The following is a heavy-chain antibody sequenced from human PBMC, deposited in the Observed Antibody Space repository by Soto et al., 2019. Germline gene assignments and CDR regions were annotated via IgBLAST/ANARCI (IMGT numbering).Heavy chain of an antibody. J-gene: IGHJ6*02. CDR3: ARGGYYFYYGMDV. V-gene: IGHV4-31*03. CDR2: IYYSGST. CDR1: GGSISGGGYY. Sequence: SVTLSVTCTVAGGSISGGGYYWSWIQKHPGKGLEWIGYIYYSGSTYYNPSLKSRVTISIDTSKNQFSLKLSSVTAADTALYYCARGGYYFYYGMDVWGQGTTVTVSS.